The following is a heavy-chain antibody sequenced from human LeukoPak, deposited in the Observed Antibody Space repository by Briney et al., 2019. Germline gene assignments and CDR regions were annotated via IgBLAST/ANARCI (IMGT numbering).Heavy chain of an antibody. D-gene: IGHD3-22*01. Sequence: GGSLRLSCSASGFTFSTYWMSWVRQAPGKGLEWVANMKRDGSEIYYVDSVKGRFTISRDNAKNSLYLQMNSLRAEDTAVYYCARGPFYDSSGYFDYWGQGTLVTVSS. CDR2: MKRDGSEI. CDR1: GFTFSTYW. V-gene: IGHV3-7*01. CDR3: ARGPFYDSSGYFDY. J-gene: IGHJ4*02.